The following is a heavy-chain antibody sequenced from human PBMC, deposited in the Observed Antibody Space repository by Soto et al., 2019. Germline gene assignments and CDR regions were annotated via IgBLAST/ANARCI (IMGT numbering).Heavy chain of an antibody. CDR2: ISSSGSTI. J-gene: IGHJ4*02. CDR1: GFTFSDYY. D-gene: IGHD4-4*01. CDR3: EIYSNYIDY. Sequence: GGSLRLSCAASGFTFSDYYMSWIRQAPGKGLEWVSYISSSGSTIFYADSVKGRFTISRDNAKNSLYLQMNSLRVEDTAVYYCEIYSNYIDYWGQGTLVTVSS. V-gene: IGHV3-11*01.